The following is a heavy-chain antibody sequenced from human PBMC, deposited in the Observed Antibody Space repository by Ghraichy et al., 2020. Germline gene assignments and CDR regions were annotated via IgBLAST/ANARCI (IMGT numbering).Heavy chain of an antibody. CDR1: GFTVSSNY. Sequence: GGSLRLSCAASGFTVSSNYMSWVRQAPGKGLEWVSVIYSGGSTYYADSVKGRFTISRDNSKNTLYLQMNSLRAEDTAVYYCARGGYCSSTSCSKPDAFDIWGQGTMVTVSS. V-gene: IGHV3-66*01. J-gene: IGHJ3*02. CDR2: IYSGGST. CDR3: ARGGYCSSTSCSKPDAFDI. D-gene: IGHD2-2*01.